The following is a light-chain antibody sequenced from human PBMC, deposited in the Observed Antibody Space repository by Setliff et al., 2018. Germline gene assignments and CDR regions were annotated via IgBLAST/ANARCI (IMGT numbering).Light chain of an antibody. V-gene: IGLV2-14*03. CDR3: SSYTSNGLYV. J-gene: IGLJ1*01. CDR2: EVS. CDR1: SGDIGSFTF. Sequence: GSSGDIGSFTFVSWYQQYPDEAPKLIIFEVSDRPSGISDRFSGSKSANTASLTISGLQAEDEADYYCSSYTSNGLYVFGTGTKVTVL.